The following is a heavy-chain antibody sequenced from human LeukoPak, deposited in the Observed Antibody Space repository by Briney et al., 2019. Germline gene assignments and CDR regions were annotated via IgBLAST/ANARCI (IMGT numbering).Heavy chain of an antibody. V-gene: IGHV3-74*01. CDR2: INGDGNRL. CDR1: GFTFSNYW. D-gene: IGHD1-1*01. Sequence: PGGSLRLSCAASGFTFSNYWLRWVRQVPGKGLMWVSRINGDGNRLNYADSVKGRFTISRDNAKNTLYLQMNSLRAEDGAVYYCAAGPAGNGHLSSYWGQGTRVTVSS. CDR3: AAGPAGNGHLSSY. J-gene: IGHJ4*02.